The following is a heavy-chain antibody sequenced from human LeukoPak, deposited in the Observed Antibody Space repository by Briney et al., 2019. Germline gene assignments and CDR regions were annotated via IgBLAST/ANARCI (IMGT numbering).Heavy chain of an antibody. D-gene: IGHD4-17*01. Sequence: ASVKVSCKASGYTFTGDYMHWVRQAPGQGLEWMGWINPNSGGTNYAQKFQGRVTMTRDTSISTAYMELSRLRSDDTAVYYCAREGAPYGDYRWFDPWGQGTLVTVSS. V-gene: IGHV1-2*02. J-gene: IGHJ5*02. CDR3: AREGAPYGDYRWFDP. CDR1: GYTFTGDY. CDR2: INPNSGGT.